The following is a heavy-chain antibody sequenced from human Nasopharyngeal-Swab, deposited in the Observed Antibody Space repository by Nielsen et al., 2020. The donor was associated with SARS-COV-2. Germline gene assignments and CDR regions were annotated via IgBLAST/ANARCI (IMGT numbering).Heavy chain of an antibody. CDR3: ARVGGLWSAGFYYYYMDV. CDR2: IYYSGST. Sequence: WIRQPPGKGLEWIGYIYYSGSTNYNPSLKSRVTISVDTSKNQFSLKLSSVTAADTAVYYCARVGGLWSAGFYYYYMDVWGKGTTVTVSS. D-gene: IGHD3-3*01. J-gene: IGHJ6*03. V-gene: IGHV4-59*01.